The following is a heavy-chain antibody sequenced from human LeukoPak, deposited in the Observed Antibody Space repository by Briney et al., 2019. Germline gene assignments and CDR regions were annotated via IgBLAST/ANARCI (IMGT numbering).Heavy chain of an antibody. V-gene: IGHV3-23*01. D-gene: IGHD2-15*01. CDR2: MSGSGGST. Sequence: PGGSLRLFCAASGFTFSSYAMSWVRQARGKGREWVSAMSGSGGSTYYADSVKGRFTISRDNSKNTLYLQMNSLRAEDTAVYYCAKPVACSGGSCYFAEGPYYFDYWGQEPWSPSPQ. CDR1: GFTFSSYA. CDR3: AKPVACSGGSCYFAEGPYYFDY. J-gene: IGHJ4*01.